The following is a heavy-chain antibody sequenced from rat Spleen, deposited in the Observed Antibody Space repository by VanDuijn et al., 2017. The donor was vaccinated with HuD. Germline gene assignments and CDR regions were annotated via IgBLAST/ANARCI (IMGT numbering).Heavy chain of an antibody. J-gene: IGHJ4*01. Sequence: EVQLVESGGGLVHPGRSLKLSCAASGFILSDYYMAWVRQAPTKGLEWVATISYDGSTTYYRDSVKGRFTISRDNAKSTLYLQMDSLRSEDTATYYCARQGEYYGYRGYVMDAWGQGASVTVSS. CDR2: ISYDGSTT. CDR3: ARQGEYYGYRGYVMDA. V-gene: IGHV5-7*01. CDR1: GFILSDYY. D-gene: IGHD1-9*01.